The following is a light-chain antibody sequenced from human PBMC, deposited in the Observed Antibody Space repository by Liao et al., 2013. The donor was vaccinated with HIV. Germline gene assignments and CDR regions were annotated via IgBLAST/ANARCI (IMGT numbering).Light chain of an antibody. CDR2: QDA. Sequence: SYEVTQPPSVSVSPGQTANITCSGDKLGDKFASWYQQKPGQSPVLVIYQDAKRPSGIPGRFSGSNSGDTATLTISGTQAMDEADYYCQAWDRSTVIFGGGTKLTVL. V-gene: IGLV3-1*01. CDR3: QAWDRSTVI. J-gene: IGLJ2*01. CDR1: KLGDKF.